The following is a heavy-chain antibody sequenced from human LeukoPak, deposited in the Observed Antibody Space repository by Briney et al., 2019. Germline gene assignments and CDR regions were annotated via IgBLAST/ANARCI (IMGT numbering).Heavy chain of an antibody. CDR3: ARDWKTNSFDY. CDR2: IYYDGSNI. V-gene: IGHV3-33*08. J-gene: IGHJ4*02. CDR1: GFTFSSYN. D-gene: IGHD1-1*01. Sequence: GGSLRLSCAASGFTFSSYNINWVRQAPGKGLEWVAFIYYDGSNIYYADYVKGRFTISRDISKNTLYLQMDSLRAEDTAIYYCARDWKTNSFDYWGQGTLVTVSS.